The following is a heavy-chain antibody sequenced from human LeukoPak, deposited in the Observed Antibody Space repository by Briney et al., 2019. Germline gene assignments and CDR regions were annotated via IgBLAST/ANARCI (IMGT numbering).Heavy chain of an antibody. CDR2: INHSGST. Sequence: SETLSLTCAVYGGSFSGYYWSWIRQPPGKGLEWIGEINHSGSTNYNPSLKSRVTISVDTSKNQFSLKLSSVTAADTAVYYCARYCTNGVCFPYYFDYWGQGTLVTVSS. D-gene: IGHD2-8*01. CDR3: ARYCTNGVCFPYYFDY. CDR1: GGSFSGYY. J-gene: IGHJ4*02. V-gene: IGHV4-34*01.